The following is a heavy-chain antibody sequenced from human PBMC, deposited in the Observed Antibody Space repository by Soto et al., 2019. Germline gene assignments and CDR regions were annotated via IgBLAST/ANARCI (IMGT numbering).Heavy chain of an antibody. D-gene: IGHD2-2*01. Sequence: PGGSLRLSCAASGFTFSSHGMHWVRQAPGKGLEWVAVISYDGSNKYYADSVKGRFTISRDNSKNTLYLQMNSLRAEDTAVYYCAKDNGISCPFDYWGQGTLVTVSS. CDR3: AKDNGISCPFDY. V-gene: IGHV3-30*18. J-gene: IGHJ4*02. CDR1: GFTFSSHG. CDR2: ISYDGSNK.